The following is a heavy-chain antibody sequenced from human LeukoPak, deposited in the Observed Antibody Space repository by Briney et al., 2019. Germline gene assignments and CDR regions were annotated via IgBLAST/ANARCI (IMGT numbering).Heavy chain of an antibody. CDR3: ARIASGSGAFDI. CDR1: DGFISAYY. CDR2: IHTSGTT. D-gene: IGHD1-14*01. V-gene: IGHV4-4*07. Sequence: SETLSLTCTVSDGFISAYYWSWIRKPAGKGLEWIGRIHTSGTTNYNPSLKSRVTISVDTSKNQFSLKLSSVTAADTAVYYCARIASGSGAFDIWGQGTMVTVSS. J-gene: IGHJ3*02.